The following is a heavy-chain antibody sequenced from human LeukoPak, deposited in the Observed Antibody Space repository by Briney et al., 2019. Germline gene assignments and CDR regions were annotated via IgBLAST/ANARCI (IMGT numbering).Heavy chain of an antibody. CDR1: GFTFDDYA. D-gene: IGHD3-10*01. Sequence: GGSLRLSCAASGFTFDDYAMHWVRQAPGKGLEWVSLISGDGGSTYYADSVKGRFTISRDNSKNSLYLQMNSLRAEDTAVYYCARRTLWFGVSLGQGTLVTFSS. J-gene: IGHJ5*02. CDR2: ISGDGGST. V-gene: IGHV3-43*02. CDR3: ARRTLWFGVS.